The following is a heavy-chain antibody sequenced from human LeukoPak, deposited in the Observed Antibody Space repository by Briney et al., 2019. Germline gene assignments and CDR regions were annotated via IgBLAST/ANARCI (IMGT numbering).Heavy chain of an antibody. Sequence: GGSLRLSCAASGFTFSSYAMSWVRQAPGKGLEWVSAISGSGGSTYYADSVKGRFTISRDNSKNTLYLQMNSLRAEDTAVYYCASANDYDFWSGYYHPNWFDPRGQGTLVTVSS. CDR1: GFTFSSYA. D-gene: IGHD3-3*01. V-gene: IGHV3-23*01. CDR3: ASANDYDFWSGYYHPNWFDP. J-gene: IGHJ5*02. CDR2: ISGSGGST.